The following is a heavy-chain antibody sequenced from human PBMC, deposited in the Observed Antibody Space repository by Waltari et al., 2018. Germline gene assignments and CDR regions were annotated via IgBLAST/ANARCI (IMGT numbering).Heavy chain of an antibody. V-gene: IGHV4-30-2*01. CDR3: ARAEYCSSTSCYEGTPWFDP. CDR1: GGSISSGGYS. D-gene: IGHD2-2*01. Sequence: QLQLQESGSGLVKPSQTLSLTCAVSGGSISSGGYSWSWIRQPPGTGLEWIGYIYHSGSTYYNPSLKSRVTISVDRSKNQFSLKLSSVTAADTAVYYCARAEYCSSTSCYEGTPWFDPWGQGTLVTVSS. CDR2: IYHSGST. J-gene: IGHJ5*02.